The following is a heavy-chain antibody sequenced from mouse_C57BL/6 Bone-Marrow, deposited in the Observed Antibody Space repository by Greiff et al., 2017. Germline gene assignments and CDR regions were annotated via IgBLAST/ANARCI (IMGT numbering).Heavy chain of an antibody. CDR1: GFTFSSYG. CDR2: ISSGGSYT. CDR3: ASLITTVVPDY. Sequence: EVKLVESGGDLVKPGGSLKLSCAASGFTFSSYGMSWVRQTPDKRLEWVATISSGGSYTYYPDSVKGRFTISRDNAKNTLYLQMSSLKSEDTAMYYCASLITTVVPDYWGQGTTLTVSS. J-gene: IGHJ2*01. D-gene: IGHD1-1*01. V-gene: IGHV5-6*01.